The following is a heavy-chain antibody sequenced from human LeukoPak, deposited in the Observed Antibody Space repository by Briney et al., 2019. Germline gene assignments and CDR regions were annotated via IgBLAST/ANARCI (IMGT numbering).Heavy chain of an antibody. CDR1: GYTFTGYY. CDR3: AKGYYDSSGYRERPGGY. J-gene: IGHJ4*02. CDR2: INPNSGGT. V-gene: IGHV1-2*02. D-gene: IGHD3-22*01. Sequence: ASVKVSCKASGYTFTGYYMHWVRQAPGQGLEWMGWINPNSGGTNYAQKFQGRVTMTRDTSISTAYMELSRLRAEDTAVYYCAKGYYDSSGYRERPGGYWGQGTLVTVSS.